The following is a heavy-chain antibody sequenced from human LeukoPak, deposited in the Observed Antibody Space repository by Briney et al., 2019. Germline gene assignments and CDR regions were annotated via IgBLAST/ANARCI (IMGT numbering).Heavy chain of an antibody. V-gene: IGHV3-23*01. CDR1: GFTFSSYG. Sequence: GGSLRLSCAASGFTFSSYGMSWVRQAPGKGLEWVSAISGSGGSTYYADSVKGRFTISRDNSKNTLYLQMNSLRAEDTAVYYCAKDRSHCSSTSCYVDWFDPWGQGTLVTVSS. CDR3: AKDRSHCSSTSCYVDWFDP. J-gene: IGHJ5*02. D-gene: IGHD2-2*01. CDR2: ISGSGGST.